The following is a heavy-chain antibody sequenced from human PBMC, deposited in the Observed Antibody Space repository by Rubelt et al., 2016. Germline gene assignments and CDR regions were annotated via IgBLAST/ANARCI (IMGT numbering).Heavy chain of an antibody. CDR3: ATGIVVVPAHVPSRDY. CDR2: FDPEDGEP. CDR1: GYTLTELS. J-gene: IGHJ4*02. Sequence: QVQLVQSGAEVKKPGASVKVSCKVSGYTLTELSMHWVRQAPGKGLEWMGGFDPEDGEPIYAQKFQGRGTMTEDTSTDTAYMELSSRRSEDTAVYYCATGIVVVPAHVPSRDYWGQGTLVTVSS. D-gene: IGHD2-2*01. V-gene: IGHV1-24*01.